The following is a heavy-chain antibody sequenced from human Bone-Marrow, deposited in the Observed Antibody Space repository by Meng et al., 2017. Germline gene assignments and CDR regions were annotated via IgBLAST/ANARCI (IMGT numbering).Heavy chain of an antibody. CDR2: INPNSGGT. V-gene: IGHV1-2*02. Sequence: ASVKVSCKASGYTFTGYYMHWVRQAPGQGLEWMGWINPNSGGTNYAQKFQGRVTMTRDKSTSTVYMELSSLRSEDTAVYYCASGGNSFGKGYFDYWGQGTLVTVSS. CDR1: GYTFTGYY. D-gene: IGHD4-23*01. CDR3: ASGGNSFGKGYFDY. J-gene: IGHJ4*02.